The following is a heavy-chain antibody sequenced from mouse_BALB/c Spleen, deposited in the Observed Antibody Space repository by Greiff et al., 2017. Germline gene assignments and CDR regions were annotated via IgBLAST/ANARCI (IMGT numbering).Heavy chain of an antibody. D-gene: IGHD2-14*01. Sequence: EVQLQESGAELVRSGASVKLSCTASGFNIKDYYMHWVKQRPEQGLEWIGWIDPENGDTEYAPKFQGKATMTADTSSNTAYLQLSSLTSEDTAVYYCKGYDVGMDYWGQGTSVTVSS. V-gene: IGHV14-4*02. J-gene: IGHJ4*01. CDR3: KGYDVGMDY. CDR1: GFNIKDYY. CDR2: IDPENGDT.